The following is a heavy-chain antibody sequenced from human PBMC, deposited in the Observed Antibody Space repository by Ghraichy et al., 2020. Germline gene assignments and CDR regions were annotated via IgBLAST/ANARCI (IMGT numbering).Heavy chain of an antibody. CDR2: INPNSGGT. J-gene: IGHJ4*02. CDR3: ARVLSSSGWYETFDY. Sequence: ASVKVSCKASGYTFTGYYMHWVRQAPGQGLEWMGWINPNSGGTNYAQKFQGRVTMTRDTSISTAYMELSRLRSDDTAVYYCARVLSSSGWYETFDYWGQGTLVTVSS. CDR1: GYTFTGYY. V-gene: IGHV1-2*02. D-gene: IGHD6-19*01.